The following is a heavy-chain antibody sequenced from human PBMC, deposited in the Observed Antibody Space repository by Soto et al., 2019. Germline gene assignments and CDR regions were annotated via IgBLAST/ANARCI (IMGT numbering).Heavy chain of an antibody. J-gene: IGHJ5*02. Sequence: EVQLLESGGGLVQPGGSLRLSCAASGFTFSSYAMSWVRQAPGKGLEWVSAISGSGGSTYYADSVKGRFTISRDNSKNTLYLQMNSLRAEDTAXXYCXXVWYSSSSRWFDPWGQGTLVTVSS. CDR2: ISGSGGST. CDR1: GFTFSSYA. CDR3: XXVWYSSSSRWFDP. D-gene: IGHD6-6*01. V-gene: IGHV3-23*01.